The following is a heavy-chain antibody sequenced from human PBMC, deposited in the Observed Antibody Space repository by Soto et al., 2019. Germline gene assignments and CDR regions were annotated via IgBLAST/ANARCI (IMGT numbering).Heavy chain of an antibody. Sequence: SETLSLTCTVSGGSISSYYWSWIRQPPGKGLEWIGYIYYSGSTNYNPSLKSRVTISVDTSKNQFSLKLSSVTAADTAVYYCARSYVVQAALSDYWGQGTLVTVSS. CDR1: GGSISSYY. V-gene: IGHV4-59*01. D-gene: IGHD2-2*01. CDR2: IYYSGST. J-gene: IGHJ4*02. CDR3: ARSYVVQAALSDY.